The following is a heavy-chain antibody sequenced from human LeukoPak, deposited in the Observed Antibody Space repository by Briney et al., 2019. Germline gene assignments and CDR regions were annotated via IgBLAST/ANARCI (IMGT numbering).Heavy chain of an antibody. D-gene: IGHD3-10*01. CDR1: GFSLSTSGVG. CDR3: AHSPLDYGSGSYYKLGMDV. J-gene: IGHJ6*02. CDR2: IYWKDDK. Sequence: SGPTLVKPTQTLTLTCTFAGFSLSTSGVGLCSIHQPPGKALEWLALIYWKDDKYYSPPLKSRLTIPKDTSKNQVVLTVPNLDPVDTATYYCAHSPLDYGSGSYYKLGMDVWGQGTTVTVSS. V-gene: IGHV2-5*01.